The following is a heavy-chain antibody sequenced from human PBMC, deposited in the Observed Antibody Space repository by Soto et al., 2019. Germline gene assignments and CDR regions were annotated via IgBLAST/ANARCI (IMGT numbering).Heavy chain of an antibody. V-gene: IGHV3-73*02. Sequence: EVELVESGGGLVQPGGSLRLSCAASGFIFSDSAIHWVRQASGKGLEWVGRIRSKVNTYATIYAASVKGRFTISRDDSMNTTYLQMNSLKTEDTAIYYCTRRRDWTAMDPLDYWGQGTLVTVSP. CDR2: IRSKVNTYAT. CDR1: GFIFSDSA. D-gene: IGHD5-18*01. J-gene: IGHJ4*02. CDR3: TRRRDWTAMDPLDY.